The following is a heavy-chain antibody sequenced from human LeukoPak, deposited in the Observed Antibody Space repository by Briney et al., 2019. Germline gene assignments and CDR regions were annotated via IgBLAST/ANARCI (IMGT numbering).Heavy chain of an antibody. CDR2: INPNSGGT. Sequence: ASVKVSCKASGYTFTDYYIHWVRQAPGQGLEWVGWINPNSGGTDYVQKFQGRVTMTRDTSISTAYMELSRLRSDDTAVYYCARDYYDSSGYYYQGLNAFDIWGQGTMVTVSS. D-gene: IGHD3-22*01. V-gene: IGHV1-2*02. J-gene: IGHJ3*02. CDR3: ARDYYDSSGYYYQGLNAFDI. CDR1: GYTFTDYY.